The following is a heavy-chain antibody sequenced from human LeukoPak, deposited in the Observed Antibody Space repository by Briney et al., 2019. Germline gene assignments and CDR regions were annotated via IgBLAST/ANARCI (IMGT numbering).Heavy chain of an antibody. J-gene: IGHJ4*02. D-gene: IGHD3-10*01. CDR1: GFTFSSYW. CDR2: INSDGSST. Sequence: GGPLRLSCAASGFTFSSYWMHWVRQAPGKGLVWVSRINSDGSSTSYADSVKGRFTISRDNAKNTLYLQMNSLRAEDTAVYYCARVYGSGSYAVDYWGQGTLVTVSS. V-gene: IGHV3-74*01. CDR3: ARVYGSGSYAVDY.